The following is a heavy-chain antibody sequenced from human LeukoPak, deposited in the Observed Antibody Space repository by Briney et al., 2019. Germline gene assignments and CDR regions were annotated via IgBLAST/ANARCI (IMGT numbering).Heavy chain of an antibody. CDR3: ARHVSGNVWFFDD. V-gene: IGHV4-38-2*01. CDR2: IYHTGRT. CDR1: TYSITNDYH. D-gene: IGHD1-26*01. J-gene: IGHJ4*02. Sequence: SETLSLTCAVSTYSITNDYHWAWIRQSPGKGLEWIGSIYHTGRTYYNPAHKTRVTISVDASKNQFSLRLTSVTASDTAVYFCARHVSGNVWFFDDWGQGTLVIVSS.